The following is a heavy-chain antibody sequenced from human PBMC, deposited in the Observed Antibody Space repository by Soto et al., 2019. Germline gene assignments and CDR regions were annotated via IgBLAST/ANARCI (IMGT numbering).Heavy chain of an antibody. D-gene: IGHD5-12*01. CDR1: GFTFSSYA. V-gene: IGHV3-23*01. CDR3: AKGGPTFLNWFGP. J-gene: IGHJ5*02. Sequence: GGSLRLSCAASGFTFSSYAMNWVRQAPGKGLEWISVISNSGHSAYYADSVKGRFTISRDDSKNTLYLQIKSLRAEDTAAYYCAKGGPTFLNWFGPWGQGTLVTVSS. CDR2: ISNSGHSA.